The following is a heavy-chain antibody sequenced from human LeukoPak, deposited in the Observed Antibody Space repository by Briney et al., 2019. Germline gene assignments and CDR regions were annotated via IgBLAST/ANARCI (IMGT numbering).Heavy chain of an antibody. J-gene: IGHJ3*02. CDR3: ARVGVQLWPNAFDI. Sequence: GRSLTLSCAASGFTFSSYAMHWVRQAPGKGLEWVADISYDGSNKYYADSVKGRFTISRDNSKNTLYLQMNSLRAEDTAVYYCARVGVQLWPNAFDIWGQGTMVTVSS. D-gene: IGHD5-18*01. CDR1: GFTFSSYA. CDR2: ISYDGSNK. V-gene: IGHV3-30-3*01.